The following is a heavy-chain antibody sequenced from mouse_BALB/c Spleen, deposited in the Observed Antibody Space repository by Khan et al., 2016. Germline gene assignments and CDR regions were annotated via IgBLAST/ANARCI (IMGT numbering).Heavy chain of an antibody. D-gene: IGHD2-5*01. CDR1: GFNFSSFG. V-gene: IGHV5-17*02. CDR2: ISSGSNTI. Sequence: EVELVESGGGLVQPGGSRKLSCAASGFNFSSFGMHWVRQAPEKGLEWVAYISSGSNTIYYADTVKGRVTISRDNPKKTLILQMTRLRSEDTAMYYCARRIVTRDYYGMDYWGQGTSVTVSS. J-gene: IGHJ4*01. CDR3: ARRIVTRDYYGMDY.